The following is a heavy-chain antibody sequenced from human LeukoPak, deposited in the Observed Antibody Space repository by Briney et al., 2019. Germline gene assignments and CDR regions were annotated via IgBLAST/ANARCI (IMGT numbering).Heavy chain of an antibody. CDR1: GFTFSSYA. V-gene: IGHV3-23*01. Sequence: PGGSLRLSCAASGFTFSSYAMSWVRQAPGKGLEWVSGISGSGDNTYYADSVKGRSTISRDNSKNTLYVQVNSLGTEDTAAYYCAKGSYYDSSGSFYFDYWGQGILVAVSS. D-gene: IGHD3-22*01. CDR3: AKGSYYDSSGSFYFDY. CDR2: ISGSGDNT. J-gene: IGHJ4*02.